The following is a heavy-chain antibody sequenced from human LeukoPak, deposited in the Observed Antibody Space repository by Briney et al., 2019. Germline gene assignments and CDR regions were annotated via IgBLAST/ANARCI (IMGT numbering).Heavy chain of an antibody. CDR1: GFTFSSYW. CDR2: ISSNSVYI. J-gene: IGHJ4*02. D-gene: IGHD6-19*01. CDR3: AREPGQWLPPEL. V-gene: IGHV3-21*01. Sequence: GGSLRLSCAASGFTFSSYWMSWVRQAPGKGLEWVSSISSNSVYIYYADSLKGRFTISRDNAKKSLYLQLISLRAEDTAVYYCAREPGQWLPPELWGQGTLVTVSS.